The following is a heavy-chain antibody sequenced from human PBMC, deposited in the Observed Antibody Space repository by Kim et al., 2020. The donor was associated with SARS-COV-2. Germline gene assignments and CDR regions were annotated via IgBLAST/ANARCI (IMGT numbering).Heavy chain of an antibody. CDR1: GFTFSDYY. D-gene: IGHD6-19*01. Sequence: GGSLRLSCAASGFTFSDYYMSWIRQAPGKGLEWVSYISSSSSYTNYADSVKGRFTISRDNAKNSLYLQMNSLRAEDTAVYYCARALSHIAVADSDAFDIWGQGTMVTVSS. CDR3: ARALSHIAVADSDAFDI. V-gene: IGHV3-11*06. J-gene: IGHJ3*02. CDR2: ISSSSSYT.